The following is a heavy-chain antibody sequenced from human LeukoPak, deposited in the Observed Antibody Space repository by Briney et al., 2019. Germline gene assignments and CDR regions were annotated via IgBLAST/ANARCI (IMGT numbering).Heavy chain of an antibody. D-gene: IGHD5-12*01. J-gene: IGHJ4*02. V-gene: IGHV3-23*01. CDR1: GFTFSSYS. Sequence: GGALRLSCSAAGFTFSSYSMSWCRQAPGKGLEGVSAISGCGGSTYYADSVKCRVTISRDNSKNTLYLQMNSLRAADTAVYYCAKFVGLRLYAGSYFDYWGQGTLVTVSS. CDR2: ISGCGGST. CDR3: AKFVGLRLYAGSYFDY.